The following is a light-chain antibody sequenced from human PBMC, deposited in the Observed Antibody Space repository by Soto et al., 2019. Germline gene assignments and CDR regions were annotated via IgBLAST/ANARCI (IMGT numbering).Light chain of an antibody. Sequence: QSVLTQPASVSGSPGQSITISCTGTSSDVGGYNYVSWYQRHPGKARKLMIYEVSNRPSGVSNRFSGSKSGNTASLTISGLQAEDEADYYCSSYRSSTTPFVFGTGTKVTVL. CDR2: EVS. CDR1: SSDVGGYNY. CDR3: SSYRSSTTPFV. V-gene: IGLV2-14*01. J-gene: IGLJ1*01.